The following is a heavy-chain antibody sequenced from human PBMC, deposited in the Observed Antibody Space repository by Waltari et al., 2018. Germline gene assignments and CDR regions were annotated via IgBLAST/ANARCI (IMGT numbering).Heavy chain of an antibody. J-gene: IGHJ4*02. CDR3: AILRYGSGYFDY. V-gene: IGHV4-39*01. Sequence: QLQLQESGPGLVKPSETLSLTCTVSGGSISSSSYYWGWIRQPPGKGLEWIGSIYYSGSTYYNPSLKSRVTISVDTSKNQFSLKLSSVSAADTAVYYCAILRYGSGYFDYWGQGTLVTVSS. CDR1: GGSISSSSYY. D-gene: IGHD3-10*01. CDR2: IYYSGST.